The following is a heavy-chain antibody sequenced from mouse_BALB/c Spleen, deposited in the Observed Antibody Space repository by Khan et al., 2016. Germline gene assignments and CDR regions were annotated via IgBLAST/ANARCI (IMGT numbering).Heavy chain of an antibody. CDR3: ARDYYGSIRDYYAMDY. Sequence: EVQLQESGPSLVKPSQTLSLTCSVTGDSITSGYWNWIRKFPGNKLEYMGYISYSGSTYYNPSLKSRISITRDTSKNQYYLQLNSVTTEDTATYYCARDYYGSIRDYYAMDYWGQGTSVTVSS. CDR2: ISYSGST. D-gene: IGHD1-1*01. J-gene: IGHJ4*01. V-gene: IGHV3-8*02. CDR1: GDSITSGY.